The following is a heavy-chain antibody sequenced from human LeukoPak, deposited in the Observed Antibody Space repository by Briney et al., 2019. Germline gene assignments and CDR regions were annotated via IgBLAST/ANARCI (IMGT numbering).Heavy chain of an antibody. CDR1: GGTFSSYA. Sequence: GASVTVSCTASGGTFSSYAISWVRQAPGQGLEWMGGIIPIFGTANYAQKFQGRVTITTDESTSTAYMELSSLRSEDTAVYYCARGDDGAAGFDYWGQGTLVTVSS. CDR2: IIPIFGTA. CDR3: ARGDDGAAGFDY. V-gene: IGHV1-69*05. D-gene: IGHD6-13*01. J-gene: IGHJ4*02.